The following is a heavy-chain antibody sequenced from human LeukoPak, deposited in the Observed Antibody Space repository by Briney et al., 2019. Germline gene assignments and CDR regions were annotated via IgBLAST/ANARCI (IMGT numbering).Heavy chain of an antibody. CDR1: GGTFSSFP. J-gene: IGHJ3*02. V-gene: IGHV1-69*01. CDR2: IIPIFHTA. D-gene: IGHD3-22*01. CDR3: ARTYYYDSSGYPVQVSDAFDI. Sequence: SVQVSCKASGGTFSSFPISWVRQAPGQGLEWMGGIIPIFHTADYAQKFQGRVTITADESTSTVYMELSRLRSEDTAMYYCARTYYYDSSGYPVQVSDAFDIWGQGTMVTVSS.